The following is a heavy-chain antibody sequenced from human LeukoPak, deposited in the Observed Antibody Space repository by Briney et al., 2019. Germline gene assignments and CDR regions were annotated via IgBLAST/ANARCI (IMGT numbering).Heavy chain of an antibody. CDR1: GFTFSSYW. J-gene: IGHJ6*02. V-gene: IGHV3-15*01. CDR3: TTGCGGDCYQLYYYYGMDV. D-gene: IGHD2-21*02. Sequence: PGGSLRLSCAASGFTFSSYWMNWARQAPGKGLEWVGRIKSKTDGGTTDYAAPVKGRFTISRDDSKNTLYLQMNSLKTEDTAVYYCTTGCGGDCYQLYYYYGMDVWGQGTTVTVSS. CDR2: IKSKTDGGTT.